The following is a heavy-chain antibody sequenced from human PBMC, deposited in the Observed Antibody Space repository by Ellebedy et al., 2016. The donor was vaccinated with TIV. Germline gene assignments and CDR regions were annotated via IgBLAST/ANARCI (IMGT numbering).Heavy chain of an antibody. CDR1: GYTFTGYY. CDR2: INPNSGGT. Sequence: ASVKVSCKASGYTFTGYYMHWVRQAPGQGLEWMGWINPNSGGTNYAQKFQGRVTMTRDTSTSTVYMELSSLRSEDTAVYYCARERWGAFDIWGQGTMVTVSS. V-gene: IGHV1-2*02. D-gene: IGHD4-23*01. J-gene: IGHJ3*02. CDR3: ARERWGAFDI.